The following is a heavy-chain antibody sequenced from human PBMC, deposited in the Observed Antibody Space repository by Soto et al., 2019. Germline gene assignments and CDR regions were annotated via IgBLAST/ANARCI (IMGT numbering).Heavy chain of an antibody. CDR3: AGVQQWLAGRWYFDL. D-gene: IGHD6-19*01. V-gene: IGHV1-69*12. CDR1: GGTFSSYA. CDR2: IIPIFGTS. J-gene: IGHJ2*01. Sequence: QVQLVQSGAEVKKPGSSVKVSCKASGGTFSSYAISWVRQAPGQGLEWMGGIIPIFGTSNYAQKFQGRVTITADESRSTAYMEMSSLRAEDTAVYFCAGVQQWLAGRWYFDLWGRGTLVTVSS.